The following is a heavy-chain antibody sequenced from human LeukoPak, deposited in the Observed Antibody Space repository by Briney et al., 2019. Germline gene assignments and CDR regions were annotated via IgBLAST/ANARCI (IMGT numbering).Heavy chain of an antibody. Sequence: ASVKVSCKVSGYTLTELSMHWVRQAPGKGREWMGGFDPEDGETIYAQKFQGRVTMTEDTSTDTAYMELSSLRSEDTAVYYCATGLVGATDDAFDIWGQGTMVTVSS. V-gene: IGHV1-24*01. CDR3: ATGLVGATDDAFDI. CDR1: GYTLTELS. CDR2: FDPEDGET. D-gene: IGHD1-26*01. J-gene: IGHJ3*02.